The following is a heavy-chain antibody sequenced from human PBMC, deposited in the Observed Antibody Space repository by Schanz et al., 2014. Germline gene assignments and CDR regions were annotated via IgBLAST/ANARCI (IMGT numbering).Heavy chain of an antibody. Sequence: VQLLESGGGLVKPGGSLRLSCAASGFVFGDYYMTWIRQAPGKGLEWLSYISDSGTYTNYADSVKGRFTISRDNAKSSLYLQMNSLRVEDTAVYYGAASSGWHPSTDYWGQGTLVTVSS. D-gene: IGHD6-19*01. CDR1: GFVFGDYY. CDR3: AASSGWHPSTDY. V-gene: IGHV3-11*03. CDR2: ISDSGTYT. J-gene: IGHJ4*02.